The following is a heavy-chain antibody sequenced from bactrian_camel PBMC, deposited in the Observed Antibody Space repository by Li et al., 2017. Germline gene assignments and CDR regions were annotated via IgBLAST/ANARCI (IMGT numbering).Heavy chain of an antibody. CDR2: IDSRGIT. CDR1: GDMYNNYC. V-gene: IGHV3S67*01. CDR3: AASWDVTAIEALGNIASPEFGY. J-gene: IGHJ6*01. D-gene: IGHD3*01. Sequence: VQLVESGGGSVQAGGSLRLSRAASGDMYNNYCIAWFRQAPGKEREGLATIDSRGITAYADSVKGRFTISKDNVLNILYLQMDNLKPEDSATYRCAASWDVTAIEALGNIASPEFGYWGEGTQVTVS.